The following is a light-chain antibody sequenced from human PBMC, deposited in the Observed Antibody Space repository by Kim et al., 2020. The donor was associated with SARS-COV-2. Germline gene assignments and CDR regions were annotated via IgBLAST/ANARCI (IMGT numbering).Light chain of an antibody. CDR1: TIKTKH. V-gene: IGLV3-9*01. CDR2: KDS. Sequence: VAMGQTARLTIGGSTIKTKHVPWYRQKQGKPPVLGMYKDSKRPSGIAERFSGSNSGNTDNLTISRDQAGDEAEYCCQVWDSGTWVFGGGTQLTVL. CDR3: QVWDSGTWV. J-gene: IGLJ3*02.